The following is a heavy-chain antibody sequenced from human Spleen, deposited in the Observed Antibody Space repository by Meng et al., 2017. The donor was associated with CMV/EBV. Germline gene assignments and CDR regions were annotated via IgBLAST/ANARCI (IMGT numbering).Heavy chain of an antibody. CDR2: ITEDGSST. CDR3: ARVGHYGSSVPIYYGMDV. J-gene: IGHJ6*02. CDR1: GFTFSSYW. V-gene: IGHV3-74*01. D-gene: IGHD6-6*01. Sequence: GGSLRLSCAASGFTFSSYWMHWVRQAPGKGLVWFSRITEDGSSTVYADSVKGRFTISRDNAKNTLYLQMNSLRVEDTAVYYCARVGHYGSSVPIYYGMDVWGQGTTVTVSS.